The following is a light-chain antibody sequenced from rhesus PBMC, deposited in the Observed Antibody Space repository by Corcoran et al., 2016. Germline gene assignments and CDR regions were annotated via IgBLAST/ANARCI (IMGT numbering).Light chain of an antibody. CDR1: QSISNW. V-gene: IGKV1-22*01. Sequence: DIQMTQSLSSLSASVGDTVTITCRASQSISNWLAWYQQKPGKAPKLGIYKASTLQTGVPSRFSGSGSGTNFTLPSSSLQSDDFATYYCQHCDSREFTLGPGTKLDIK. CDR2: KAS. J-gene: IGKJ3*01. CDR3: QHCDSREFT.